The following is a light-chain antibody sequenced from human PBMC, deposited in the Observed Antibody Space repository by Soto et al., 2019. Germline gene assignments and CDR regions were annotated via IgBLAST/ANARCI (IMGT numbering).Light chain of an antibody. CDR3: PNYNSYSEA. CDR1: HLISSW. Sequence: DIQMTQSPSTLSASVEDSVTITCRASHLISSWLAWYQQKPGQAPNLLIYGASSLQSGVTPRLSGSGSGTELTLTISSLQPDDFATYYCPNYNSYSEACGQGTKVDI. J-gene: IGKJ1*01. CDR2: GAS. V-gene: IGKV1-5*01.